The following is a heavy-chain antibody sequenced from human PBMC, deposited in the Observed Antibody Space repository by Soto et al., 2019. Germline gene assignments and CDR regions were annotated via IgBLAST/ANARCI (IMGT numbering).Heavy chain of an antibody. V-gene: IGHV1-18*01. CDR3: AKNGQPPYYYYGMDV. D-gene: IGHD2-8*01. J-gene: IGHJ6*02. CDR1: GYTFTRYG. CDR2: ISGYNGDT. Sequence: QGQLVQSGAEVKKPGASVKVSCKASGYTFTRYGISWVRQGPGQGLEWMGWISGYNGDTKYAQKFQGRVTMTIDTSTTTTYMELRSLTSDDTAVYYCAKNGQPPYYYYGMDVWGQGTTVTVSS.